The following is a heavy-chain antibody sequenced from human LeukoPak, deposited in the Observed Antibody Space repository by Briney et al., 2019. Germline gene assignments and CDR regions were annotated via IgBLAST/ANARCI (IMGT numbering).Heavy chain of an antibody. CDR1: GYTLTGYY. V-gene: IGHV1-2*02. CDR2: INPNSGGT. J-gene: IGHJ4*02. CDR3: ARGHYGGSFDY. Sequence: ASVEVSCKASGYTLTGYYMHWVRQAPGQGLEWMGWINPNSGGTNYAQKFQGRVTMTRDTSISTACMELRRLRSDDTAVYYCARGHYGGSFDYWGQGTLVTVSS. D-gene: IGHD4-23*01.